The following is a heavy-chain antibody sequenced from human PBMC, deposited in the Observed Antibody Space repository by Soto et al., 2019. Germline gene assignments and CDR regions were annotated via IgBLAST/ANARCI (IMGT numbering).Heavy chain of an antibody. J-gene: IGHJ4*02. Sequence: QVQLVQSGAEVRKPGSSVKVSCKASGGTFSTSAMNWVRQAPGQGLEWMGSIIPVFGTATYAQSSQGRLTITAAGSTTTGYIELSSLPSEDTAVSSCATQLNGDLDFWGQGTLLIVSS. D-gene: IGHD7-27*01. CDR2: IIPVFGTA. V-gene: IGHV1-69*15. CDR1: GGTFSTSA. CDR3: ATQLNGDLDF.